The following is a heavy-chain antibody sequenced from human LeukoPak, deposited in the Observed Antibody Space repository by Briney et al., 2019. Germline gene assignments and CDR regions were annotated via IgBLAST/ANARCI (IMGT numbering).Heavy chain of an antibody. D-gene: IGHD3-10*01. Sequence: PGGSLRLSCAASGSTFNSYWMSWVRQAPGKGLEWVANIDPDGSEKQYGDSVKGRFTTSRDNAKNSLYLQMNSLRAEDTAIYYCARIYYFGDNNWRYFDNWGQGTLVTVSS. CDR2: IDPDGSEK. CDR1: GSTFNSYW. J-gene: IGHJ4*02. V-gene: IGHV3-7*01. CDR3: ARIYYFGDNNWRYFDN.